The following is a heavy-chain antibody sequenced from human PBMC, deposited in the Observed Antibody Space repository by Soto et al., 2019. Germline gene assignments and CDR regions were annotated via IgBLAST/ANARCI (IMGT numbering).Heavy chain of an antibody. J-gene: IGHJ4*02. CDR1: GFTFSSYD. D-gene: IGHD3-10*01. V-gene: IGHV3-30*18. CDR2: ISYDGSSK. Sequence: QVQLVESGGGVVQPGKSLRLSCAASGFTFSSYDMDWVRQAPGKGLEWVAGISYDGSSKYYADSVKGRFTISRDNSKNTLYLQMSSLRTDDTAVYYCAKDRLGAGVRGYFDYWGQGTLVTVSS. CDR3: AKDRLGAGVRGYFDY.